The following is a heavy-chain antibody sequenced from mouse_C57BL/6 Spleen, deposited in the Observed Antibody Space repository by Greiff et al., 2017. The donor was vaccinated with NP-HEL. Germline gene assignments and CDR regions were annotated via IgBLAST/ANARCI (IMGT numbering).Heavy chain of an antibody. CDR1: GYSITSGYY. J-gene: IGHJ3*01. V-gene: IGHV3-6*01. CDR3: ARDDGYFFAY. Sequence: EVKLQESGPGLVKPSQSLSLTCSVTGYSITSGYYWNWIRQFPGNKLEWMGYISYDGSNNYNPSLKNRISITRDTSKNQFFLKLNSVTTEDTATYYCARDDGYFFAYWGQGTLVTVSA. CDR2: ISYDGSN. D-gene: IGHD2-3*01.